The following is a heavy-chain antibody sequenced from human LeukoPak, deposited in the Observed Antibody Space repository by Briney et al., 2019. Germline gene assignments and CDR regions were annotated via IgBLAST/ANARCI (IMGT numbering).Heavy chain of an antibody. Sequence: SETLSLTCTVSGGSISTFYWNWIRRPPGKGPEWIGYIHYSGSSNYNPSLKSRVTISIDTSTNQFSLKLSSVTAADTAVYYCARRGTSRWGDGIDYWGQGTLVTVSS. CDR1: GGSISTFY. CDR2: IHYSGSS. J-gene: IGHJ4*02. CDR3: ARRGTSRWGDGIDY. D-gene: IGHD3-3*02. V-gene: IGHV4-59*08.